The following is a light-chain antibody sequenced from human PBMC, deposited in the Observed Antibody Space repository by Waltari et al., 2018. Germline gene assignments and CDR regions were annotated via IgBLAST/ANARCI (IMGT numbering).Light chain of an antibody. Sequence: QSVLTQPPSASGTPGQTVPISCSGSSSNLGTNSVNWYQQFPGQAPKLLIYRSSDRPSGVPERFSGSSSGPSASLAISGLQSEDEAEYYCATWDDTLDIYVFGAGTRLTVL. CDR1: SSNLGTNS. CDR2: RSS. V-gene: IGLV1-44*01. CDR3: ATWDDTLDIYV. J-gene: IGLJ1*01.